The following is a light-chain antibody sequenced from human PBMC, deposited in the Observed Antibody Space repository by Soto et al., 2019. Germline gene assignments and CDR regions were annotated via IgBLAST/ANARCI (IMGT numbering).Light chain of an antibody. CDR2: EVS. V-gene: IGLV2-14*01. Sequence: QSALTQPASVSGSPGQSITISCTGTSSDVGGYNYVSWYQQHPGKAPKLMIYEVSNRPSGVSNRFSGSKSGNTASLTISGLQAEDEADYYCSSYTSSSTQVVFGGGTQLT. CDR1: SSDVGGYNY. CDR3: SSYTSSSTQVV. J-gene: IGLJ2*01.